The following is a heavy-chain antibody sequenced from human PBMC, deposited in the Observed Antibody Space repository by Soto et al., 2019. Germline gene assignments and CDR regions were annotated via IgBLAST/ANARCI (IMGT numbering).Heavy chain of an antibody. CDR2: ISWDGGST. CDR1: GFTFDDYT. J-gene: IGHJ4*02. D-gene: IGHD3-22*01. V-gene: IGHV3-43*01. CDR3: AKDHDSSGSMVDY. Sequence: EVQLVESGGVVVQPGGSLRLSCAASGFTFDDYTMHWVRQAPGKGLEWVSLISWDGGSTYYADSVKGRFTISRDNSKNSLYLQMNSLRTEDTALYYCAKDHDSSGSMVDYWGQGTLVTVSS.